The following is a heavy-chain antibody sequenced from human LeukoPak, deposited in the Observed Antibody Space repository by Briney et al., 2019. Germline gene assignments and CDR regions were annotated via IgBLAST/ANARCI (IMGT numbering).Heavy chain of an antibody. Sequence: ASVKVSCKASGYTFTGYYMHWVRQAPGQGLEWMGWISAYNGNTNYAQKLQGRVTMTTDTSTSTAYMELRSLRSDDTAVYYCARDLEQLVPPFYYYYYMDVWGKGTTVTVSS. CDR2: ISAYNGNT. D-gene: IGHD6-13*01. CDR3: ARDLEQLVPPFYYYYYMDV. V-gene: IGHV1-18*04. CDR1: GYTFTGYY. J-gene: IGHJ6*03.